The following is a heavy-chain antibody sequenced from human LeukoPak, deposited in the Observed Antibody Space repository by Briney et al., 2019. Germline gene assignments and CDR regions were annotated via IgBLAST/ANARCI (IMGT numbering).Heavy chain of an antibody. CDR3: AGDRNDYVWGSYRFCDY. Sequence: SETLSLTCAVSGGSISSGGYSWSWIRQPPGKGLEWIGYIYHSGSTYYNPSLKSRVTISVDRSKNQFSLKLSSVTAADTAVYYCAGDRNDYVWGSYRFCDYWGQGTLVTVSS. CDR2: IYHSGST. V-gene: IGHV4-30-2*01. D-gene: IGHD3-16*02. CDR1: GGSISSGGYS. J-gene: IGHJ4*02.